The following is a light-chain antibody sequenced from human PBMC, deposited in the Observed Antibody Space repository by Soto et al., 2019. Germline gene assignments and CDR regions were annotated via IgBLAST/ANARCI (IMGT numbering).Light chain of an antibody. CDR2: DVS. V-gene: IGLV2-14*03. Sequence: QSALTQPASVSGSPGQSIAVSCSGTSSDIGAYIHVSWYQQHPGKAPKLIIYDVSNRPSGVSARFSGSKSGNTASLTISVLQAEDEADYYCTSYTTSGTYVFGAGTKVTVL. CDR3: TSYTTSGTYV. CDR1: SSDIGAYIH. J-gene: IGLJ1*01.